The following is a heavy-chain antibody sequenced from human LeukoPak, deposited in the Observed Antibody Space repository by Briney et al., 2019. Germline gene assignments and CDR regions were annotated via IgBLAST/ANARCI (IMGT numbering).Heavy chain of an antibody. CDR2: ISSSSSTI. Sequence: GGSLRLSCAASGFTFSSYSMNWVRQAPGKGLEWVSYISSSSSTIYYADSVQGRFTISRDNAKNSLYLQMNSLRDEDTAVYYCARDPYVLRSYYFDYWGQGTLVTVSS. V-gene: IGHV3-48*02. J-gene: IGHJ4*02. CDR3: ARDPYVLRSYYFDY. D-gene: IGHD2/OR15-2a*01. CDR1: GFTFSSYS.